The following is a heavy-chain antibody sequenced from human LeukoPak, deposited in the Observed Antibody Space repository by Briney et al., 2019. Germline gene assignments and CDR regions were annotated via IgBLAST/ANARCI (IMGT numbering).Heavy chain of an antibody. CDR1: GFTLTSYA. V-gene: IGHV3-23*01. D-gene: IGHD3-3*01. J-gene: IGHJ4*02. Sequence: PRGSLRLSCAASGFTLTSYAMSWVRQAPGKGLGWVSDISGSGGSTYYADSLKGRFTLSRDNSKNTLYLQMYSLRADDTAVYYCAKDREYDFWSGYPYYFVYWGQGTLVTVSS. CDR3: AKDREYDFWSGYPYYFVY. CDR2: ISGSGGST.